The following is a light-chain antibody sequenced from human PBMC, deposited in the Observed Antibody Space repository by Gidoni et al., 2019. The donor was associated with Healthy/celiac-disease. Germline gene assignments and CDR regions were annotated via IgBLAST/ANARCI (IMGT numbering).Light chain of an antibody. CDR1: QSVSSSY. J-gene: IGKJ2*03. CDR3: QQYGSSPYS. Sequence: EIVLTQSPGTLSLSPGERATLSCRASQSVSSSYLAWYQQEPGQAPRLLIYGASSRATGIPARFSGSGSGTDFTLTNSRLGPEDFAVYYCQQYGSSPYSFGQGTKLEIK. CDR2: GAS. V-gene: IGKV3-20*01.